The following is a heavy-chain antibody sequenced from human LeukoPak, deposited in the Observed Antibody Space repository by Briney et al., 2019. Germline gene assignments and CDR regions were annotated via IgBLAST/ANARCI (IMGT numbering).Heavy chain of an antibody. CDR2: INPNSGGT. J-gene: IGHJ4*02. CDR3: ASDSSATGYSGPHYFDY. D-gene: IGHD5-12*01. V-gene: IGHV1-2*02. CDR1: GYTFTHYY. Sequence: GASLNVSCKASGYTFTHYYMHWVRQAPGQGLDWMGWINPNSGGTNYARKFQGRVAMTRDTSISTAYMELSRLRSDDTAVYYCASDSSATGYSGPHYFDYWGQGTLVTVSS.